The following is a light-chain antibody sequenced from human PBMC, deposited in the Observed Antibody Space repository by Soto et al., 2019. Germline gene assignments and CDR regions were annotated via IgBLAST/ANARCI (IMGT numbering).Light chain of an antibody. V-gene: IGKV1-39*01. CDR2: DAF. CDR3: QQSYTTPVYS. J-gene: IGKJ2*01. Sequence: DIQMIQSPSSLSASIGDRVTITCQASHDIDNFLNWYQQKPGKAPKLLIYDAFNLETGVPSRFSGSGSGTEFTLTISSLQPEDFATYFCQQSYTTPVYSFGQGTKLEIK. CDR1: HDIDNF.